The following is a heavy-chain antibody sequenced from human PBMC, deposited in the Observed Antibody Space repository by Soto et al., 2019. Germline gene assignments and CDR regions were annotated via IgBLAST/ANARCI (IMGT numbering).Heavy chain of an antibody. CDR1: GFTFSSYA. J-gene: IGHJ2*01. Sequence: QVQLVESGGGVVQPGRSLRLSCASSGFTFSSYAMHWVRQAPGKGLEWVAGISYDGSNKYYADSVKGRFTISRDNSKNTLYLPMNSLRAEDTAVYYCARPLWRDDYNWGYFDLWGRGTLVTVSS. CDR2: ISYDGSNK. D-gene: IGHD4-4*01. V-gene: IGHV3-30-3*01. CDR3: ARPLWRDDYNWGYFDL.